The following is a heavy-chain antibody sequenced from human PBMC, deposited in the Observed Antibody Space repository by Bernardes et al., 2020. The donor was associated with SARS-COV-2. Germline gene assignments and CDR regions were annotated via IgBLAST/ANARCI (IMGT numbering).Heavy chain of an antibody. CDR2: IDFSSNT. D-gene: IGHD2-21*02. CDR1: GGSISSSNYY. Sequence: SQTLSLTCTVSGGSISSSNYYWGWIRQPPGKGLEWIGSIDFSSNTHYNPSRHSRVSESVDTYKNQFSLRLSSVTAADTAVYYCAGSSCGIDCYIGGLRSWDYGMDVWGQGTTVTVS. V-gene: IGHV4-39*01. J-gene: IGHJ6*01. CDR3: AGSSCGIDCYIGGLRSWDYGMDV.